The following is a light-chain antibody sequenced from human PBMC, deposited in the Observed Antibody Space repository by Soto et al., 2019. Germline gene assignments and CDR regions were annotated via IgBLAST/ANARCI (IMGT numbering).Light chain of an antibody. CDR1: SSNIGAGYD. V-gene: IGLV1-40*01. Sequence: QSVLTQPPSVSGAPGQRVTISCTGSSSNIGAGYDVHWYQQFPGTAPKLLIYGNNNRPSGVPYRFSGSKSATSASLAITGLRAEDEADYYCQSYDSSLSGGVFGAGTTLTVL. CDR2: GNN. J-gene: IGLJ1*01. CDR3: QSYDSSLSGGV.